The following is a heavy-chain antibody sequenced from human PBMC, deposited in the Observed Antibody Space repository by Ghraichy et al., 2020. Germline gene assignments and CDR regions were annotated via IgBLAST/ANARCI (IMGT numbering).Heavy chain of an antibody. CDR3: ARSIRLSGVWGSYLFDP. D-gene: IGHD3-16*02. J-gene: IGHJ5*02. CDR2: IYHSGST. CDR1: GGSISSSNW. Sequence: SETLSLTCAVSGGSISSSNWWSWVRQPPGKGLEWIGEIYHSGSTNYNPSLKSRVTISVDKSKNQFSLKLSSVTAADTAVYYCARSIRLSGVWGSYLFDPWGQGTLVTVSS. V-gene: IGHV4-4*02.